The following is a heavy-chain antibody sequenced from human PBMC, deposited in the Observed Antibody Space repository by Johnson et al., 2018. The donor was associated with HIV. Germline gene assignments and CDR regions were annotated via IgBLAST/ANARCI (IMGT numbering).Heavy chain of an antibody. V-gene: IGHV3-20*04. J-gene: IGHJ3*02. CDR2: IDWTGANA. CDR3: ARATEQRLDAFDI. Sequence: VQLVESGGGVERPGESLRLSCVGSGFMFDDYAMSWVRQVPGKGLEWVSGIDWTGANAGYADSVKGRFTIFRDNSKNTRYLQMNSLRAEDTAVYYCARATEQRLDAFDIWGQGTMVTVSS. D-gene: IGHD6-25*01. CDR1: GFMFDDYA.